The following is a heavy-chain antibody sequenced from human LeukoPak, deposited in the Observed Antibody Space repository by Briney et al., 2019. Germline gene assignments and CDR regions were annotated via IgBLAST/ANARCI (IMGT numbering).Heavy chain of an antibody. D-gene: IGHD6-13*01. CDR2: IYPGDSDT. V-gene: IGHV5-51*01. CDR1: GYSFTSDW. J-gene: IGHJ4*02. Sequence: GGSLRLSCKGSGYSFTSDWIGWVRQMPGKGLEWMGIIYPGDSDTRYSPSFQGQVTISAGKSISTAYLQWSSLKASDTAMYYCARALSYSSSWYGVYFDYWGQGTLVTVSS. CDR3: ARALSYSSSWYGVYFDY.